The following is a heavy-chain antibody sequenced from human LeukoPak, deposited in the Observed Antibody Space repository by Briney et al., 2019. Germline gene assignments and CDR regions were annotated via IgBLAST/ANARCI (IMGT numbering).Heavy chain of an antibody. CDR1: GYTFTCYY. CDR3: ARDRSQGYFDWLLSNTNAFDI. D-gene: IGHD3-9*01. V-gene: IGHV1-2*02. CDR2: INPNSGGT. Sequence: GASVKVSCKASGYTFTCYYMHWVRQAPGQGLEWMEWINPNSGGTNYAQKFQGRVTMTRDTSISTAYMELSRLRSDDTAVYYCARDRSQGYFDWLLSNTNAFDIWGQGTMVTVSS. J-gene: IGHJ3*02.